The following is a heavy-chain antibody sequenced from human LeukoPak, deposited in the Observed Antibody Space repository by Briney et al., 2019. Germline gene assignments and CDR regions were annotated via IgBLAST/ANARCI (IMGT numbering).Heavy chain of an antibody. CDR2: INPNSGGT. D-gene: IGHD6-13*01. Sequence: ASVKVSCKASGYTFTDFYMHWVRQAPGQGLEWMGWINPNSGGTNYAQYFQGRVTTTRDTSISTAYMEVSSLRSDDTAVYYCARDRDTIATTDAGGDHFHHWGQGTLVTVSS. CDR1: GYTFTDFY. V-gene: IGHV1-2*02. J-gene: IGHJ4*02. CDR3: ARDRDTIATTDAGGDHFHH.